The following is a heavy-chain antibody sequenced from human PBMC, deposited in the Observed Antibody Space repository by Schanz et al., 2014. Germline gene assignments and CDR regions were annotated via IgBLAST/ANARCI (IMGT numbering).Heavy chain of an antibody. V-gene: IGHV4-59*08. CDR1: GVSIGGYY. J-gene: IGHJ6*02. Sequence: QVQLQESGPGLVKPSETLSLTCTVSGVSIGGYYWSWIRQPPGKGLEWIGYIFFSGSTTYNPSFNSRVTISEDMPKTHFPLTRGSVTAADTAVYYCARLGVGDKAYYYYGTEVWGQGTTVLVSS. CDR3: ARLGVGDKAYYYYGTEV. D-gene: IGHD1-26*01. CDR2: IFFSGST.